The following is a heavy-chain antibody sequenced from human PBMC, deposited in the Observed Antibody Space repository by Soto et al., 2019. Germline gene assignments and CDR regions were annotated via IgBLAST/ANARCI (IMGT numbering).Heavy chain of an antibody. CDR2: IINSGATT. D-gene: IGHD4-17*01. V-gene: IGHV3-23*01. CDR1: GFDFSTYA. Sequence: EGQLLQSGGTLVQPGGSLRLSCAASGFDFSTYAMTWVRQAPGKGLEWVSAIINSGATTYYADSVRGRFTISRDNFKNTLYLQMNSLRADDTAIYYCAKDWPGTSSVTSDRWGQGTLVTVSS. J-gene: IGHJ5*02. CDR3: AKDWPGTSSVTSDR.